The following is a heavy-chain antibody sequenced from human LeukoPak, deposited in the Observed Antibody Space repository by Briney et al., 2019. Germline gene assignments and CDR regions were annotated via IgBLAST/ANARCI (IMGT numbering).Heavy chain of an antibody. CDR1: GFTFTSYA. J-gene: IGHJ4*02. CDR3: VKGQALSKYYFDY. Sequence: GGSLRLSCSASGFTFTSYAMHWVRQAPGKGLECVSTISSNGGGTYSADSVKGRFTISRDNSKNTLYLQMSSLRPEDTAAYYCVKGQALSKYYFDYWGQGTLVTVSS. V-gene: IGHV3-64D*06. CDR2: ISSNGGGT. D-gene: IGHD5/OR15-5a*01.